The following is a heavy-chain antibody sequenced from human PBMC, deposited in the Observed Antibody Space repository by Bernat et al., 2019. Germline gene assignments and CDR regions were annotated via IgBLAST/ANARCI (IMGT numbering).Heavy chain of an antibody. CDR3: ARGYDILTGYYFDY. D-gene: IGHD3-9*01. J-gene: IGHJ4*02. V-gene: IGHV4-31*03. CDR2: IYYSGST. CDR1: GGSISSGGYY. Sequence: QLQLQESGPGLVKPSETLSLTCTVSGGSISSGGYYWSWIRQHPGKGLEWIGYIYYSGSTYYNPSLKSRVTISVDTSKNQFSLKLSSVTAADTAVYYCARGYDILTGYYFDYWGQGTLVTVSS.